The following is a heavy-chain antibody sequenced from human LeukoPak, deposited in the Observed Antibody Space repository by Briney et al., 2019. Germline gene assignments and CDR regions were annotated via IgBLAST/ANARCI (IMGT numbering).Heavy chain of an antibody. D-gene: IGHD6-19*01. CDR3: ARVSVAVSNWFDP. V-gene: IGHV3-53*01. CDR1: GFTFSSYA. CDR2: IYSGGST. Sequence: PGGSLRLSCVASGFTFSSYAMSWVRQAPGKGLEWVSVIYSGGSTYYADSVKGRFTISRDNSKNTLYLQMNSLRAEDTAVYYCARVSVAVSNWFDPWGQGTLVTVSS. J-gene: IGHJ5*02.